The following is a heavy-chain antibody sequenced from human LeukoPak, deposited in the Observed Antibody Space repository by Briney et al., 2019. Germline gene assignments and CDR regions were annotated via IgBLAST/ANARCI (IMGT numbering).Heavy chain of an antibody. CDR1: GFTFSSYG. CDR3: AKDGDPYIVATTHFDY. V-gene: IGHV3-30*02. CDR2: IQYDATNK. Sequence: GGSLRLSCAASGFTFSSYGMRWVRQAPGKGLEWVAFIQYDATNKYYADYVKGRFTVSRDNSKSTLYLQMNSLRAEDTAVYYCAKDGDPYIVATTHFDYWGQGTLVTVSS. D-gene: IGHD5-12*01. J-gene: IGHJ4*02.